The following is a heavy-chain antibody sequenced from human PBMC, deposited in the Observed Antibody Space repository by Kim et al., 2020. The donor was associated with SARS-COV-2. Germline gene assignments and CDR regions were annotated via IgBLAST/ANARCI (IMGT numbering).Heavy chain of an antibody. D-gene: IGHD1-26*01. CDR3: ARDGRLPNDAFDI. V-gene: IGHV3-23*01. J-gene: IGHJ3*02. Sequence: SVAGRFIISRDNSKNTLYLQMNGLRAEDTAVYYCARDGRLPNDAFDIWGQGTMVTVSS.